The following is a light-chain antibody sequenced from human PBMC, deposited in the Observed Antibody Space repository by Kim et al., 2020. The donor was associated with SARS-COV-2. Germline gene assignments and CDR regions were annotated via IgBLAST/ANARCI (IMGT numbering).Light chain of an antibody. CDR2: GAS. V-gene: IGKV3-20*01. Sequence: LSPGERATLSCRASQSLSSSYLAWYQQRLGQAPRLLIYGASSRATGIPDRFSGSGSGTDFTLTISRLEPEDFVVYYCQQYASSPYTFGQGTKLEI. CDR1: QSLSSSY. J-gene: IGKJ2*01. CDR3: QQYASSPYT.